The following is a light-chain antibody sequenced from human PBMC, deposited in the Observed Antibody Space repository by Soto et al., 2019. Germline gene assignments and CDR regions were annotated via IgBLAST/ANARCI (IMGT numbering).Light chain of an antibody. J-gene: IGKJ5*01. CDR3: QQRSNWPPST. Sequence: DIVLTQSPSTLSFSPGERATLSCRASQSVSGSLAWYQQKPGQAPRLLIYDASNRATGIPARFSGSGSGTDFSLPISSLEPEDFAVYYCQQRSNWPPSTFGQGTRLEIK. CDR1: QSVSGS. V-gene: IGKV3-11*01. CDR2: DAS.